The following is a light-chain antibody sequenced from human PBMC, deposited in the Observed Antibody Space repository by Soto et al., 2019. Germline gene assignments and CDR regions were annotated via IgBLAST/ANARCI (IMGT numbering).Light chain of an antibody. J-gene: IGKJ2*01. Sequence: EIVMTQSPATLSVSPGERSALSFSSSQRVSSNLAWYQQRPGQAPRLLIYGASTRAAGFPARFSGSGSGTEFTLTISSLQSEDFAVYYCQQYNNWPPYTFGQGTKVDIK. CDR3: QQYNNWPPYT. CDR2: GAS. CDR1: QRVSSN. V-gene: IGKV3-15*01.